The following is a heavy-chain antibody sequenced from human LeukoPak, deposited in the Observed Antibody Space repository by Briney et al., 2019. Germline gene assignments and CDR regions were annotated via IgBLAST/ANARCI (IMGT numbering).Heavy chain of an antibody. CDR2: IKGDGSSI. J-gene: IGHJ4*02. Sequence: PGGSLRLSFAASGFTFSSYGMNWVRQAPGKGLVWVSRIKGDGSSIIYADSVKGRFTISRDNAKNTLYLQMNSLRAEDTAVYYCARVNSSTGGNVDYWGQGTLVTVSS. D-gene: IGHD3-16*01. CDR1: GFTFSSYG. CDR3: ARVNSSTGGNVDY. V-gene: IGHV3-74*01.